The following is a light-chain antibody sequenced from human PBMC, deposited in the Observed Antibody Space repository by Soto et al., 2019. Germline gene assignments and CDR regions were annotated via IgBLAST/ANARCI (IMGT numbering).Light chain of an antibody. CDR2: EGF. J-gene: IGLJ1*01. CDR1: SSDVGGSGL. V-gene: IGLV2-14*02. CDR3: TSFTSSHTYV. Sequence: QSALTQPASLSGSPGQSITISCTGTSSDVGGSGLVSWYQFHPGKAPKLLIFEGFKRPSGISNRFSGSKSGSMASLTISGLQAEDEADYYCTSFTSSHTYVFGTGTKLTVL.